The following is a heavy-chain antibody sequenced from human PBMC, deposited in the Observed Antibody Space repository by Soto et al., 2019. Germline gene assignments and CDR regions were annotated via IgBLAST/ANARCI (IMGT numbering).Heavy chain of an antibody. Sequence: WETLSLTVTVSGGSISSSSYYWGWIRQPPGKGLEWIGSIYYSGSTYYNPSLKSRVTISVDTSKNQFSLKLSSVTAADTAVYYCAIPDYGGNLGGYFDDWGQGPLVTVSS. V-gene: IGHV4-39*01. CDR3: AIPDYGGNLGGYFDD. CDR2: IYYSGST. CDR1: GGSISSSSYY. D-gene: IGHD4-17*01. J-gene: IGHJ4*02.